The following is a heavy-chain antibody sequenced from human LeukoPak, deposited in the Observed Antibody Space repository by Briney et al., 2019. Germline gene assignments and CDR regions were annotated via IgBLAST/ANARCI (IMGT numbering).Heavy chain of an antibody. Sequence: PGGSLRLSCAASGFTFSTYWMSWVRQAPGKGLEWVANINQDGSEKYYVDSVKGRITISRDNAKNLLYLQMNSLRAEDTAVYYCARGSSGWYDYYYMDVWGKGTTVTVSS. D-gene: IGHD6-19*01. CDR1: GFTFSTYW. V-gene: IGHV3-7*01. J-gene: IGHJ6*03. CDR2: INQDGSEK. CDR3: ARGSSGWYDYYYMDV.